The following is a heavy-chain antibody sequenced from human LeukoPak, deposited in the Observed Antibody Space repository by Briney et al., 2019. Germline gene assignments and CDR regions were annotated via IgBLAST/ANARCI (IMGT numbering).Heavy chain of an antibody. CDR3: AKDSHCSSTSCYPRGYYYYYGMDA. Sequence: GGSLRLSCAASGFTFSSYGMHWVRQAPGKGLEWVAVVSYDGSNKYYADSVKGRFTISRDNSKNTLYLQMNSLRAEDTAVYYCAKDSHCSSTSCYPRGYYYYYGMDAWGQGTTVAVSS. V-gene: IGHV3-30*18. CDR2: VSYDGSNK. CDR1: GFTFSSYG. D-gene: IGHD2-2*01. J-gene: IGHJ6*02.